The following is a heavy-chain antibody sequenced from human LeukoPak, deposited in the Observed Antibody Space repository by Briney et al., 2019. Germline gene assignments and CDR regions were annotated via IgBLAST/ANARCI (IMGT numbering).Heavy chain of an antibody. Sequence: PGGSLRLSCAASGFTFSSYAMSWVRQAPGKGLEWVSAISGSGGSTYYADSVKGRFTISRDNSKNTLYLQMNSLRAEDTAVYYCAKANLVPAASYYYYGMDVWGQGTTVTVSS. CDR1: GFTFSSYA. J-gene: IGHJ6*02. D-gene: IGHD2-2*01. CDR2: ISGSGGST. V-gene: IGHV3-23*01. CDR3: AKANLVPAASYYYYGMDV.